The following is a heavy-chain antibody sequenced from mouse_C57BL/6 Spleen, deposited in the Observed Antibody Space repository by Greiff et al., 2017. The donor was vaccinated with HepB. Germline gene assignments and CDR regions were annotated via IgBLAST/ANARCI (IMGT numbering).Heavy chain of an antibody. J-gene: IGHJ1*03. Sequence: QVQLKQPGAELVRPGSSVKLSCKASGYTFTSYWMHWVKQRPIQGLEWIGNIDPSDSETHYNQKFKDKATLTVDKSSSTAYMQLSSLTSEDSAVYYCARVYYYGSNGYFDVWGTGTTVTVSS. CDR1: GYTFTSYW. V-gene: IGHV1-52*01. CDR3: ARVYYYGSNGYFDV. D-gene: IGHD1-1*01. CDR2: IDPSDSET.